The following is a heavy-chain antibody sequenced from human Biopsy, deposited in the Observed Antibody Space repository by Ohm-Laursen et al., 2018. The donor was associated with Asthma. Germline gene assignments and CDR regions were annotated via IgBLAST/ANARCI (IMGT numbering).Heavy chain of an antibody. D-gene: IGHD6-13*01. CDR3: VRGSSSWHHGPFHYYYGLDV. J-gene: IGHJ6*02. CDR2: IYYSGTT. Sequence: SETLSLTCSLSSGSGGYMRSGNYYWGWIRQPPGKGLEWIGSIYYSGTTYSNPSLESRVTVSADTSKNQFSLKLTSATAADTAVYYCVRGSSSWHHGPFHYYYGLDVWGQGTTATVSS. CDR1: SGSGGYMRSGNYY. V-gene: IGHV4-39*01.